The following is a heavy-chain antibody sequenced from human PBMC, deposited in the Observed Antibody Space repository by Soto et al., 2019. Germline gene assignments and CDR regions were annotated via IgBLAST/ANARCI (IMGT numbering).Heavy chain of an antibody. J-gene: IGHJ6*02. CDR3: ARLYGSGSYYGAYYYYGMDV. D-gene: IGHD3-10*01. CDR2: IDPSDSYT. CDR1: GYSFTSYW. Sequence: PGESLKISCKGSGYSFTSYWVSWVRQMPGKGLEWMGRIDPSDSYTNYSPSFQGHVTISADKSISTAYLQWSSLKASDTAMYYCARLYGSGSYYGAYYYYGMDVWGQGTTVTVS. V-gene: IGHV5-10-1*01.